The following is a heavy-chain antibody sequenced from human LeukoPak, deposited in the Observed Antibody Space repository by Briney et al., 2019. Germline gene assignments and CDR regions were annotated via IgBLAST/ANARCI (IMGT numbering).Heavy chain of an antibody. J-gene: IGHJ4*02. CDR3: ARLRDDNGAWYYFDS. CDR1: GGSINSYY. V-gene: IGHV4-59*08. Sequence: PSETLSLTCTVSGGSINSYYWSWIRQPPGKGLEWIGYISYSGSTNYNPSLKSRVTISLDTSKNQFSLKLSSVTAADTAVYFCARLRDDNGAWYYFDSWGQGTLVTVSS. D-gene: IGHD2-8*01. CDR2: ISYSGST.